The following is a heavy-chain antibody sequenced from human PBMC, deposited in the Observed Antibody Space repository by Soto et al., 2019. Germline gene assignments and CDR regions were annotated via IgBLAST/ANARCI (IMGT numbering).Heavy chain of an antibody. V-gene: IGHV3-48*01. CDR2: ISSSGSVI. CDR1: GFILSECA. D-gene: IGHD1-20*01. Sequence: EVQLVESGGGLVQPGGSLRLSCATSGFILSECAMTWVRQAPGKGLEWVAYISSSGSVIDYADSVKGRFTVSGDNARNAMSLQTNSLRAEDTAAYYWARYLSWSYNWYYYIDVWGKWNTGTVAS. CDR3: ARYLSWSYNWYYYIDV. J-gene: IGHJ6*03.